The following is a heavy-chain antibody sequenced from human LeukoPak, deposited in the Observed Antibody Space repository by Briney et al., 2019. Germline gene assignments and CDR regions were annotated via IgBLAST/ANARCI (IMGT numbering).Heavy chain of an antibody. Sequence: SVKVSCKASGATFSSYAISWVRQAPGHGLEWMGGIIPNFGMANYAQKFQGRVTITADKSTSTAYMELSSLRSEDTAVYYCAREPESSAPDYWGQGTLVTVSS. J-gene: IGHJ4*02. CDR1: GATFSSYA. CDR3: AREPESSAPDY. CDR2: IIPNFGMA. V-gene: IGHV1-69*10.